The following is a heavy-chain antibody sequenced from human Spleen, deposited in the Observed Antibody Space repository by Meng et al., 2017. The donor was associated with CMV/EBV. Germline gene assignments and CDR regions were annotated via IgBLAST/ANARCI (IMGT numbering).Heavy chain of an antibody. J-gene: IGHJ4*02. V-gene: IGHV1-2*02. CDR2: INPYSGGT. D-gene: IGHD6-19*01. CDR1: GYTLTELS. CDR3: ARDAGTIAVSGIGDY. Sequence: ASVKVSCKVSGYTLTELSRHWVRQAPGQGLEWMGWINPYSGGTNYAQKFQGRVTMTRDTSISTAYMELSRLRSDDTAVYYCARDAGTIAVSGIGDYWGQGTLVTSPQ.